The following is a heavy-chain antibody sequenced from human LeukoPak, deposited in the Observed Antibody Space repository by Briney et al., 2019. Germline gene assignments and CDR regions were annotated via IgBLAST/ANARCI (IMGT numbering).Heavy chain of an antibody. J-gene: IGHJ6*04. CDR2: IYYSGSA. Sequence: SETLSLTCTVSGGSISSGDYYWSWIRQPPGKGLEWIGYIYYSGSAYYNPSLKSRVTISVDTSKNQFSLKLSSVTAADTAVYYCARDLTSGLDVWGKGTTVTVSS. D-gene: IGHD1-14*01. CDR3: ARDLTSGLDV. CDR1: GGSISSGDYY. V-gene: IGHV4-30-4*01.